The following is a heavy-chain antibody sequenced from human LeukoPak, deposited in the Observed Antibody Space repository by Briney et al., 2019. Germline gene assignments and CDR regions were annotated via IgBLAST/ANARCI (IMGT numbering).Heavy chain of an antibody. V-gene: IGHV4-59*08. CDR1: GGSISNYY. CDR3: ARHFGPEIIED. Sequence: PSETLSLTCTVSGGSISNYYWTWIRQPPGRGLEWIGYIYYSGGTNYNPSLKSRVTISIDTSKNQFSLKLSSVTAADTAVFYCARHFGPEIIEDWGQGTLVTVSS. J-gene: IGHJ4*02. D-gene: IGHD2/OR15-2a*01. CDR2: IYYSGGT.